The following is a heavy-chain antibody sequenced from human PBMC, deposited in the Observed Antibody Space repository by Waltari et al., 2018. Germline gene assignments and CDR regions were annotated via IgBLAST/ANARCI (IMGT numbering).Heavy chain of an antibody. D-gene: IGHD2-15*01. Sequence: QVQLVQSGAEVKKPGASVKVSCKASGYMFTTYGLTWVRQAPGQGLEWMGWISGYNGNTKYAQQFQGRVTMTIDTSTSTAYMEVRSLRADDTAVYYCARGARMYFDNWGQGTLVTVSS. CDR2: ISGYNGNT. CDR1: GYMFTTYG. J-gene: IGHJ4*02. CDR3: ARGARMYFDN. V-gene: IGHV1-18*01.